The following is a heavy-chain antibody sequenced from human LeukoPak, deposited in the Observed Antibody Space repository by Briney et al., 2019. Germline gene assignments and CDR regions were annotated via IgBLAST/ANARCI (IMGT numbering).Heavy chain of an antibody. CDR3: ARHSSWISDHDYYGMDF. J-gene: IGHJ6*02. V-gene: IGHV4-59*08. Sequence: SETLSLTCAVSGGSISSYYWSWIRQPPGKGLEWIGYIYYSGSTKYNPSLKSRVTISVDTSKNQFALKLSSVTAADTAVYYCARHSSWISDHDYYGMDFWGQGTTVTVSS. D-gene: IGHD1-1*01. CDR2: IYYSGST. CDR1: GGSISSYY.